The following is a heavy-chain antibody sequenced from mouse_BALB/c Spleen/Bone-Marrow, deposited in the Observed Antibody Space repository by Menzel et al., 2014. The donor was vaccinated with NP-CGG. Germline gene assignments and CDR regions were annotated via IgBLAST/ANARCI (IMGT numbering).Heavy chain of an antibody. V-gene: IGHV5-6-5*01. D-gene: IGHD1-3*01. CDR1: GIDLSKWS. CDR3: ARSFPVSIYSNL. Sequence: LEESGGRLVTPGTPLTLTCKVSGIDLSKWSMSWVRQAPGEGLEWIATITAGGDAYYATWARGRFTISKTSTTVNLWITSPTTEDTATYFCARSFPVSIYSNLWGQGTLVTVS. CDR2: ITAGGDA. J-gene: IGHJ4*01.